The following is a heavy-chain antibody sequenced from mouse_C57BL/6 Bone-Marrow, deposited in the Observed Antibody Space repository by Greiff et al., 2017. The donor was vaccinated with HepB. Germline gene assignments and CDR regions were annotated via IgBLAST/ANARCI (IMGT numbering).Heavy chain of an antibody. CDR2: IHPNSGST. V-gene: IGHV1-64*01. D-gene: IGHD2-2*01. Sequence: VQLQQPGADLVKPGASVKLSCKASGYTFTSYWMHWVKQRPGQGLEWIGMIHPNSGSTNYNEKFKSKATLTVDKSSSTAYMQLSSLTSEDAAVYCCGRGRSRGYPWFAFWGQGTLVTVSA. CDR1: GYTFTSYW. CDR3: GRGRSRGYPWFAF. J-gene: IGHJ3*01.